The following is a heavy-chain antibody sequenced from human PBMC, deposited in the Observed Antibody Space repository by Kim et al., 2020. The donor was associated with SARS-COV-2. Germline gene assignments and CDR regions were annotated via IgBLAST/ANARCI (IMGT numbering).Heavy chain of an antibody. V-gene: IGHV3-33*05. CDR3: ARDGKSDSSSWYAHYGMDV. J-gene: IGHJ6*02. CDR2: ISYDGSNK. CDR1: GFTFSSYG. D-gene: IGHD6-13*01. Sequence: GGSLRLSCAASGFTFSSYGMHWVRQAPGKGLEWVAVISYDGSNKYYADSVKGRFTISRDNSKNTLYLQMNSLRAEDTAVYYCARDGKSDSSSWYAHYGMDVWGQGTTVTVSS.